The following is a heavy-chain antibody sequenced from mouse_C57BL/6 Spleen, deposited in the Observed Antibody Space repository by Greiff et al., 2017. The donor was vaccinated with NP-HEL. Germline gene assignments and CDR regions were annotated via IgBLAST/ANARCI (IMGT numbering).Heavy chain of an antibody. D-gene: IGHD1-1*01. V-gene: IGHV1-15*01. CDR2: IDPETGGT. J-gene: IGHJ3*01. Sequence: VQLQQSGAELVRPGASVTLSCKASGYTFTDYDMHWVKQTPVHGLEWIGAIDPETGGTAYNQKFKGKAILTADKSSSTAYMELRSLTSEDSAVYYCTRKIDYGSSLAWFAYWGQGTLVTVSA. CDR3: TRKIDYGSSLAWFAY. CDR1: GYTFTDYD.